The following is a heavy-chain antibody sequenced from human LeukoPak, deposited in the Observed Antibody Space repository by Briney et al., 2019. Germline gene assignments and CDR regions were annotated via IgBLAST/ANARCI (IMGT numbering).Heavy chain of an antibody. CDR2: ISDSGST. D-gene: IGHD3-10*01. CDR3: ARASGVKGRAFDV. Sequence: SETLSLTCIISGGSIRGYFWSWIRQPPGKGLEWIGYISDSGSTNHNASLKSRVTTSIDTSKNQFSLKLTSVTAADTAVYYCARASGVKGRAFDVWGQGTMVTVSS. J-gene: IGHJ3*01. CDR1: GGSIRGYF. V-gene: IGHV4-59*01.